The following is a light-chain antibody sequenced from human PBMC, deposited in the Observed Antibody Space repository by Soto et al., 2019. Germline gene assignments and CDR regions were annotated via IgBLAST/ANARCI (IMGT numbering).Light chain of an antibody. CDR2: NND. CDR3: AAWDDSLNGPVV. J-gene: IGLJ2*01. Sequence: QSVLTQPPSASGTPGQRVTISCSGSSSNIGSNTVNWYQQLPGTTPKLLIYNNDQRPSGVPDRFSGSKSGTSASLAISGLQSEDEADYYCAAWDDSLNGPVVFGGGTKVTVL. V-gene: IGLV1-44*01. CDR1: SSNIGSNT.